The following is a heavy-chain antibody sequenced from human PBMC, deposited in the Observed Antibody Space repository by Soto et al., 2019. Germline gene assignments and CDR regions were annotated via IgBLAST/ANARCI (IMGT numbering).Heavy chain of an antibody. CDR1: GFTFSSYA. J-gene: IGHJ4*02. CDR2: ISGSGGST. V-gene: IGHV3-23*01. Sequence: VQLLESGGGLVQPGGSLRLSCAASGFTFSSYAMSWVRQAPGKGLEWVSAISGSGGSTYYADSVKGRFTISRDNSKNTLNLKMNSLRAEDKAVYYCAKGLAVAGTGGYYFDYWGQGTLVTVSS. D-gene: IGHD6-19*01. CDR3: AKGLAVAGTGGYYFDY.